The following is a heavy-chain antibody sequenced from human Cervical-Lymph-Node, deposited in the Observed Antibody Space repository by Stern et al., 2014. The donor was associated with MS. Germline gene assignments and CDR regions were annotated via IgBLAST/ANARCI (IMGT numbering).Heavy chain of an antibody. J-gene: IGHJ4*02. CDR2: INPGGGST. CDR1: GYTFTSNK. Sequence: QLVQSAAEVKKPGASVKASCKAFGYTFTSNKMHWVRQATGQGLECMGIINPGGGSTRYAQKLQGRVTMTRDTSTSTVYMELTSLRSEDTAVYSCARDNGGWSVDSWGQGTLVIVSS. D-gene: IGHD6-19*01. CDR3: ARDNGGWSVDS. V-gene: IGHV1-46*01.